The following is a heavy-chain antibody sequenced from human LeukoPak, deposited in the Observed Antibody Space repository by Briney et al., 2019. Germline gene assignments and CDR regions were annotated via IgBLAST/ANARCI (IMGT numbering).Heavy chain of an antibody. J-gene: IGHJ3*01. D-gene: IGHD1-26*01. CDR3: ANEYSKGDV. V-gene: IGHV3-23*01. Sequence: ETLSLTCTVSGGSISSYYWSWIRQPPGKGLEWVSSISDNGGNTYYADSVKGRFTISRDNSKNTLYLQMNSLRVEDAAVYYCANEYSKGDVWGQGTMVTVSS. CDR1: GGSISSYY. CDR2: ISDNGGNT.